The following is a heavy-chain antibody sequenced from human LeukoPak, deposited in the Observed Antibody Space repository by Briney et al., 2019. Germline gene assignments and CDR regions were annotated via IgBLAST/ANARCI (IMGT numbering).Heavy chain of an antibody. CDR2: IRSEAYGETT. CDR1: GFIFGEHA. J-gene: IGHJ6*02. CDR3: ARGPILLWIHNGMDV. Sequence: GGSLRLSCLGSGFIFGEHAISWVRQAPRKGLEWVGFIRSEAYGETTEYAASVSGRFTISRDNTRGIAYLQMNNLKIEDTAVYYCARGPILLWIHNGMDVWGPGTTVTVSS. V-gene: IGHV3-49*04. D-gene: IGHD3-10*01.